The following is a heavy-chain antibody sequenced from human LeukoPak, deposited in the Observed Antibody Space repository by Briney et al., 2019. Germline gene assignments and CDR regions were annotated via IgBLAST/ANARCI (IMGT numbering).Heavy chain of an antibody. CDR2: MNANSGDA. CDR1: GYIFTAYY. Sequence: ASVKVSCKTSGYIFTAYYMHWVRQAPGQGLECMGWMNANSGDATYAQKFQGRVTMTRDTSISTAYMELSSLTSDDTAVYYCARPGNWWFDPWGQGTLVTVSS. J-gene: IGHJ5*02. D-gene: IGHD3-10*01. V-gene: IGHV1-2*02. CDR3: ARPGNWWFDP.